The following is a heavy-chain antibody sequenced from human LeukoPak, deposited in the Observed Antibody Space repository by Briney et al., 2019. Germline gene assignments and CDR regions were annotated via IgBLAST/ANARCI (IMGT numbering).Heavy chain of an antibody. Sequence: ASETLSLTCAVYGGSFSGYYWSWIRQPPGKGLEWIGEINHSGSTNYNPSLKSRVTISVDTSKNQFSLKLSSVTAADTAVYYCARGGLIAAAGPHYYYYMDVWGKGTTVTVSS. V-gene: IGHV4-34*01. D-gene: IGHD6-13*01. CDR2: INHSGST. CDR1: GGSFSGYY. J-gene: IGHJ6*03. CDR3: ARGGLIAAAGPHYYYYMDV.